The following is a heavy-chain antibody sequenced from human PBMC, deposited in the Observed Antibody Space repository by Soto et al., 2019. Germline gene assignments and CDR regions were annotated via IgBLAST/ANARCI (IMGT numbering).Heavy chain of an antibody. V-gene: IGHV3-23*01. CDR3: AKLGTSGKLGWFDP. CDR2: ISGSGGST. D-gene: IGHD2-2*01. Sequence: GESLKISCAASGFTFSSYAMSWVRQAPGKGLEWVSAISGSGGSTYYADSVKGRFTISRDNSKNTLYLQMNSLRAEDTAVYYCAKLGTSGKLGWFDPWGQGTLVTVSS. J-gene: IGHJ5*02. CDR1: GFTFSSYA.